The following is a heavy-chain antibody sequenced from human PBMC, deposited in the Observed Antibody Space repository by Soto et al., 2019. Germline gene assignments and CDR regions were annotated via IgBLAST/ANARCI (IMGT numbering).Heavy chain of an antibody. Sequence: GGSLRLSCAASGFTFSSYWMHWVRQAPGKGLVWVSRINSDGSSTSYADSVKGRFTISRGNAKNTLYLQMNSLRAEDTAVYYCAREHDYGGNSLSYWGQGTLVTVSS. CDR2: INSDGSST. V-gene: IGHV3-74*01. J-gene: IGHJ4*02. CDR1: GFTFSSYW. CDR3: AREHDYGGNSLSY. D-gene: IGHD4-17*01.